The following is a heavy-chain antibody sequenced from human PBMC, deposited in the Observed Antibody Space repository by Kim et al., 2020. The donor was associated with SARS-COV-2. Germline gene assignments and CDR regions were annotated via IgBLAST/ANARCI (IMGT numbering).Heavy chain of an antibody. Sequence: GGSLRLSCAASGFTFDDYAMHWVRQAPGKGLEWVSLISGDGGSTYYADSVKGRFTISRDNSKNSLYLQMNSLRTEDTALYYCAKDRYSSGWYVFRYYYYYGMDVWGQGTTVTVSS. D-gene: IGHD6-19*01. CDR3: AKDRYSSGWYVFRYYYYYGMDV. CDR2: ISGDGGST. V-gene: IGHV3-43*02. CDR1: GFTFDDYA. J-gene: IGHJ6*02.